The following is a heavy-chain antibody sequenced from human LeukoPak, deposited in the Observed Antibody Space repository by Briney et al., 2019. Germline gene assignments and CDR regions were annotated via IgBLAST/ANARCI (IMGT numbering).Heavy chain of an antibody. CDR3: AKRIAAAGTPGLDY. J-gene: IGHJ4*02. CDR2: ISGSGGST. D-gene: IGHD6-13*01. Sequence: GGSLRLSCAASGFTFSDYYMSWVRQAPGKGLEWVSAISGSGGSTYYADSVKGRFTISRDNSKNTLYLQMNSLRAEDTAVYYCAKRIAAAGTPGLDYWGQGTLVTVSS. CDR1: GFTFSDYY. V-gene: IGHV3-23*01.